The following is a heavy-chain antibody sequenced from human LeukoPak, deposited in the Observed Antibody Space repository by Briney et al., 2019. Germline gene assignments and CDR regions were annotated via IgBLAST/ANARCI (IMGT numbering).Heavy chain of an antibody. D-gene: IGHD2-15*01. CDR2: INQDGSEK. J-gene: IGHJ4*02. CDR1: EFTLSRYW. CDR3: AKGSDPWFVVADEYYFDY. V-gene: IGHV3-7*01. Sequence: PGGSLRLSCAASEFTLSRYWMSWVRQAPGKGLEWVANINQDGSEKYYVDSVKGRFTISRDNAKNSLYLQMNSLRAEDTAVYYCAKGSDPWFVVADEYYFDYWGQGTLVTVSS.